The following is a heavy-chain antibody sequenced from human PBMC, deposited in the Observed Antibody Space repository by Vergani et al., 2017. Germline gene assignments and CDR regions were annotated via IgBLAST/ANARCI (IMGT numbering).Heavy chain of an antibody. CDR1: GDSISSGVYY. J-gene: IGHJ4*02. CDR3: ARASPYCSSTSCYTN. D-gene: IGHD2-2*02. V-gene: IGHV4-31*03. Sequence: QVQLQESGPGLVKPSQTLSLTCSVSGDSISSGVYYWNWIRQHPGKGLEWIGYIYSTGSTHHNPSLRRRINMSVDTSKNQFSLKLNSVTAADTDMYYCARASPYCSSTSCYTNWGQGTLVTVSS. CDR2: IYSTGST.